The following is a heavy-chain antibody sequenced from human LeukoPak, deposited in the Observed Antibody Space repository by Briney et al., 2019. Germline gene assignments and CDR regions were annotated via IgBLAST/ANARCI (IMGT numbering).Heavy chain of an antibody. CDR1: GGSISNYY. CDR3: ARSGYLHYFDY. Sequence: SETLSLTCTVSGGSISNYYWSWIRQPPGKGLEWIGFIYHSGSTNYNPSLKSRVTISVDTSKNQSSLKVSSVTAADTVVYYCARSGYLHYFDYWGQGTLVTVSS. V-gene: IGHV4-59*08. D-gene: IGHD3-22*01. J-gene: IGHJ4*02. CDR2: IYHSGST.